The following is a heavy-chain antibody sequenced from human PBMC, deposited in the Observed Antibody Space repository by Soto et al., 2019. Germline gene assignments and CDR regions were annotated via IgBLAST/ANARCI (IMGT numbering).Heavy chain of an antibody. D-gene: IGHD3-22*01. V-gene: IGHV1-8*01. CDR2: MNPNSGNT. CDR1: GYTFTSYD. Sequence: ASVKVSCKASGYTFTSYDINWVRQATGQGLEWMGWMNPNSGNTGYAQKFQGRVTMTRNTSISTAYMELSSLRSEDTAVYYCARGKYYDSSGSDWYFDLWGRGTLVTVSS. J-gene: IGHJ2*01. CDR3: ARGKYYDSSGSDWYFDL.